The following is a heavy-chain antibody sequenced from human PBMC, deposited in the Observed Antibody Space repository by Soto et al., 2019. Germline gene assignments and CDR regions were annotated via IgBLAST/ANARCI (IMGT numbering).Heavy chain of an antibody. J-gene: IGHJ6*02. Sequence: SETLSLTWTVSRASISSYYWSWIRQPPGKGLEWIGYIYYSGSTNYNPSLKSRVTISVDTSKNQFSLKLSSVTAADTAVYYCARLDSGYDFSYYYGLDVWGQGTTVSVSS. V-gene: IGHV4-59*08. D-gene: IGHD5-12*01. CDR3: ARLDSGYDFSYYYGLDV. CDR2: IYYSGST. CDR1: RASISSYY.